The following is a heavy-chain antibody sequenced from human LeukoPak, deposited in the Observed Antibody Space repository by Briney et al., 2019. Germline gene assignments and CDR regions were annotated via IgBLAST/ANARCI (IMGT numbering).Heavy chain of an antibody. CDR2: IYYSGRI. Sequence: SETLSLTCTVSGGSISSYYRSWLRQPPGKGLEWLGYIYYSGRINYNASLYCRVTISVDTSKTQFYLKLSSVTAVDRAAYYCARGNYDFWSRYYRSFDYWGQGTLVTVSS. CDR1: GGSISSYY. CDR3: ARGNYDFWSRYYRSFDY. V-gene: IGHV4-59*01. D-gene: IGHD3-3*01. J-gene: IGHJ4*02.